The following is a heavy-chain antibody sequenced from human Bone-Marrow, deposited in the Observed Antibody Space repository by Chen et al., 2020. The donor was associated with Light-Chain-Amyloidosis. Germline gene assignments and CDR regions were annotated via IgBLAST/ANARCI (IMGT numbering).Heavy chain of an antibody. CDR1: GFPFTSYW. CDR3: ARVGAVSGLGY. Sequence: VQLVESGGGLVQPGGSLRLSCAASGFPFTSYWVYWLRQAPWKGLVWVSRLSGDGRGKTYADSVRGRLSISRDNAKNTLYLKMNRLRAEDTAVYYCARVGAVSGLGYWGQGTLVTVSS. D-gene: IGHD6-19*01. CDR2: LSGDGRGK. J-gene: IGHJ4*02. V-gene: IGHV3-74*01.